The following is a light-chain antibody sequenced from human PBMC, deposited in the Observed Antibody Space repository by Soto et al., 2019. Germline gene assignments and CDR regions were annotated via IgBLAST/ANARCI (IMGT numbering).Light chain of an antibody. Sequence: EIVMTQSPATLSVSSGERATLSCRASQSVNTHLAWYQQKPGQAPRLLIYGASTRATGIPARFSGSGSGTEFTLTISSLQSEDSALYYCQHYNNWPPGRTFGQGTKVEIK. J-gene: IGKJ1*01. V-gene: IGKV3-15*01. CDR1: QSVNTH. CDR3: QHYNNWPPGRT. CDR2: GAS.